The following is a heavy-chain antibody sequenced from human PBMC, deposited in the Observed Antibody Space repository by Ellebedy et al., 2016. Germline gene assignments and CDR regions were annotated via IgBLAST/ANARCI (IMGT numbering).Heavy chain of an antibody. J-gene: IGHJ4*02. CDR1: GFSSSRYA. Sequence: GGSLRLSCAASGFSSSRYAMSWVRQAPGQGLEWVASINNNNNPYYGDSVRGRFTISRDSSENTLYLKMNRLRAEDTAVYYCAKDHPSSGWPTFEHWGQGNLVIVSS. CDR2: INNNNNP. CDR3: AKDHPSSGWPTFEH. V-gene: IGHV3-23*05. D-gene: IGHD6-19*01.